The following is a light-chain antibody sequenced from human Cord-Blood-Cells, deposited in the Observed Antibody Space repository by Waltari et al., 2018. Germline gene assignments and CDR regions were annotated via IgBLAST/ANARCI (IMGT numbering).Light chain of an antibody. CDR2: DVS. CDR1: SSDVGGYNY. J-gene: IGLJ2*01. V-gene: IGLV2-14*01. CDR3: SSYTSSSTVV. Sequence: QSALTQPASVSGSPGQSITISCTGTSSDVGGYNYVSCSQQHPGKAPKLMIYDVSNRPSGVSNRYAASKSGNTASLTFSGRQAEDEADYYSSSYTSSSTVVFGGGTKLTVL.